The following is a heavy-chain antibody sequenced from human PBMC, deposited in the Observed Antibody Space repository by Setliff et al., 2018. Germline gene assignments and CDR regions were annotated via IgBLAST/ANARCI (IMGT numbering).Heavy chain of an antibody. D-gene: IGHD6-19*01. CDR1: GGSISSYY. CDR2: IYIGGSA. Sequence: SETLSLTCTVSGGSISSYYWSWIRQRAGKGREWVGHIYIGGSANYNPSLKSRVTMSIDTSKNQFSLKLNSVTAADMAVYYCAREQWLDPPGYYYMDVWAKGTTVTVSS. V-gene: IGHV4-4*07. CDR3: AREQWLDPPGYYYMDV. J-gene: IGHJ6*03.